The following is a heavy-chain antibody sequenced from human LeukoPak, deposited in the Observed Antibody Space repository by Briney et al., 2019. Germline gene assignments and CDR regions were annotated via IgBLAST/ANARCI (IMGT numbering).Heavy chain of an antibody. D-gene: IGHD2-2*01. J-gene: IGHJ5*02. CDR3: ARHAGHCSSTSCMYNWFDP. Sequence: GESLKISCKGSGYSFTSYWIGWVRQMPGKGLEWMGIIYPGDSDTRYSPSFQGQVTISADKSISTAYLQWSSLKASDTAMYYCARHAGHCSSTSCMYNWFDPWGQGTLVTVSS. CDR2: IYPGDSDT. CDR1: GYSFTSYW. V-gene: IGHV5-51*01.